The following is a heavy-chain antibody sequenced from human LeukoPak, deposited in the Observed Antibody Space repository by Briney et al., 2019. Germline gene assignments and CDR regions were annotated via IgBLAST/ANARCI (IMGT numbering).Heavy chain of an antibody. CDR1: W. Sequence: WVSWVRXAPGKGLEWVANIKQDGSESFYVDSVKGRFTISRDNAKKSLYLQMNSLRADDTAVYFSARPMYQLLYAGLHSWGQGTLVTVSS. CDR3: ARPMYQLLYAGLHS. V-gene: IGHV3-7*01. CDR2: IKQDGSES. J-gene: IGHJ4*02. D-gene: IGHD2-2*02.